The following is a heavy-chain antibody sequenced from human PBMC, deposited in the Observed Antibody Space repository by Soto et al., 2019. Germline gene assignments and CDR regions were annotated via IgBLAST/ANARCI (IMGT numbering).Heavy chain of an antibody. D-gene: IGHD3-16*01. CDR3: ARRGALSPFDP. J-gene: IGHJ5*02. V-gene: IGHV4-34*01. CDR1: GGSFSGYY. Sequence: QVQLQQWGAGLLKPSETLSLTCAVYGGSFSGYYWSWIRQPPGKGLEWIGEINHSGSTNYNPSLKSRVTISVDTSKNQFSLKLSSVTAADTAVYYCARRGALSPFDPWGQGTLVTVSS. CDR2: INHSGST.